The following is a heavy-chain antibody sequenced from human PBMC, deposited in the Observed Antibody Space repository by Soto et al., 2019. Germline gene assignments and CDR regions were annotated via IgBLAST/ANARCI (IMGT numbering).Heavy chain of an antibody. V-gene: IGHV5-51*01. J-gene: IGHJ5*02. CDR3: ARRGGYDFWSGYAYNWFDP. D-gene: IGHD3-3*01. Sequence: GESLKISCRGSGDSFTTDWIGWVRQMPGKGLEWMGVIYPGDFRTRYSPPFQGQVTISADKSISTAYLQWSSLKASDTAMYYCARRGGYDFWSGYAYNWFDPWGQGTLVTVSS. CDR2: IYPGDFRT. CDR1: GDSFTTDW.